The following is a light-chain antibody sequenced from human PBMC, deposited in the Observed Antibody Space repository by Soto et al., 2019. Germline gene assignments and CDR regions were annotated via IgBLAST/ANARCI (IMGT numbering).Light chain of an antibody. CDR3: QQYG. Sequence: EIVMTQSPATLSVSPGERATLSCRASQSVSSNLAWYQQKPGQAPRLLIYGASTRATGIPARFSGSGSGTYFTLTLSSLQSEDFVVYYCQQYGIGQGTKLEIK. V-gene: IGKV3-15*01. CDR1: QSVSSN. CDR2: GAS. J-gene: IGKJ2*01.